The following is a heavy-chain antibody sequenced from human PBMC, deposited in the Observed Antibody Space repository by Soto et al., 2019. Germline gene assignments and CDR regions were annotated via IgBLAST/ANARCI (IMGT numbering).Heavy chain of an antibody. CDR1: GFTFSSYA. Sequence: QVQLVESGGGVVQPGRSLRLSCAASGFTFSSYAMHWVRQAPGKGLEWVAVISYDGSNKYYADSVKGRFTISRDNSKNTLYLQMNSLRAEDTAVYYCARDRTTVYYYYYGMDVWGHGTTVTVSS. CDR2: ISYDGSNK. D-gene: IGHD1-1*01. J-gene: IGHJ6*02. V-gene: IGHV3-30-3*01. CDR3: ARDRTTVYYYYYGMDV.